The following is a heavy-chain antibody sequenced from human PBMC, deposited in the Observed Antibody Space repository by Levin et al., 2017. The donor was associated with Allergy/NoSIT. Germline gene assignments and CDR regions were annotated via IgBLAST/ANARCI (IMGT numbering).Heavy chain of an antibody. V-gene: IGHV3-7*01. CDR2: ITPDGGEI. D-gene: IGHD5-12*01. J-gene: IGHJ4*02. CDR1: GFTFSSSW. CDR3: TSDATRAPHDF. Sequence: GESLKISCAASGFTFSSSWMSWVRQAPGKGLEWVANITPDGGEIHYLGAVEGRFTISRDNVEKSLFLQMNSLRADDTALYFCTSDATRAPHDFWGQGTLVTVSS.